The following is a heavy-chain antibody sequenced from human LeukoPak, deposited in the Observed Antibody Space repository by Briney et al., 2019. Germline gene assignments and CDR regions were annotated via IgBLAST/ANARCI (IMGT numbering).Heavy chain of an antibody. D-gene: IGHD6-19*01. CDR1: SASISSYY. CDR3: AKHGSGWSFDY. CDR2: IQNTGGT. J-gene: IGHJ4*02. V-gene: IGHV4-59*01. Sequence: SETLSLTCTVSSASISSYYWGWIRQPPGKGLEWIGYIQNTGGTNYNPSLKSRVSISKDTSKNQFSLKVSSVTAADTAVYYCAKHGSGWSFDYWGQGTLVTASS.